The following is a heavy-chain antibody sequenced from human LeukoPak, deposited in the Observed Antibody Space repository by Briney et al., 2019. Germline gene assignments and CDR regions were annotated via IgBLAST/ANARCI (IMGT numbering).Heavy chain of an antibody. CDR3: YRSHYHSSGYYLL. CDR2: IIPIFRTG. J-gene: IGHJ4*02. Sequence: ASVNLSCKASVGTFTSYTIYYVRQAPEPPVKWMGWIIPIFRTGNSAQKSSRKITITADESTTTDYIDLNRLNFDDTAVSYCYRSHYHSSGYYLLWGQGTLVTVSS. V-gene: IGHV1-69*13. CDR1: VGTFTSYT. D-gene: IGHD3-22*01.